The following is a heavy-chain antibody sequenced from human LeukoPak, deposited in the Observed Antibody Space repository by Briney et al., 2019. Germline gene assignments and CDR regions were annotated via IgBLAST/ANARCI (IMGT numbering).Heavy chain of an antibody. Sequence: GRSLRLSCAASGFTFDDYAMHWVRQAPGKGLEWVSGISWNSGSIGYADSVKGRFTISRDNSKNTLYLQMNSLRAEDTAVYYCAKTESSLGYCSGGSCWTGYFDYWGQGTLVTVSS. J-gene: IGHJ4*02. CDR3: AKTESSLGYCSGGSCWTGYFDY. D-gene: IGHD2-15*01. CDR1: GFTFDDYA. CDR2: ISWNSGSI. V-gene: IGHV3-9*01.